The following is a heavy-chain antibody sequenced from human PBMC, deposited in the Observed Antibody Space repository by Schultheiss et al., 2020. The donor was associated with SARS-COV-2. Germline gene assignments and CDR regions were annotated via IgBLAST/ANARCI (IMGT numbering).Heavy chain of an antibody. V-gene: IGHV1-2*02. CDR3: ARDSSSWHPRTEYFQH. D-gene: IGHD6-13*01. J-gene: IGHJ1*01. CDR2: INPNSGGT. CDR1: GYTFTGYY. Sequence: ASVKVSCKASGYTFTGYYMHWVRQAPGQGLEWMGWINPNSGGTNYAQKFQGRVTMTRDTSISTAYMELSRLRSDDTAVYYCARDSSSWHPRTEYFQHWGQGTLVTVSS.